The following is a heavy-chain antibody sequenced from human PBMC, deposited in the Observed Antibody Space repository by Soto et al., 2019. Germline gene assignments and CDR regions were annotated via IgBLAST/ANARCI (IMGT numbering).Heavy chain of an antibody. J-gene: IGHJ4*02. Sequence: SETLSLTCTVSGGSISSYYWSWIRQSPGKGLEWIGYIYLTGSTYYNPSLKSRVTMSVDTSKNQFSLKLSSVTAADTAMYYCARHWGTEWPQVXDYWGQGTLVTVS. CDR2: IYLTGST. CDR3: ARHWGTEWPQVXDY. D-gene: IGHD3-3*01. CDR1: GGSISSYY. V-gene: IGHV4-59*08.